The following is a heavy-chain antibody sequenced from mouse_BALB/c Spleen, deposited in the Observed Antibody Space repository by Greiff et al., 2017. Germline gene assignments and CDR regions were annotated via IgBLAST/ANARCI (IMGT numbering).Heavy chain of an antibody. V-gene: IGHV1S137*01. CDR2: ISTYYGDA. D-gene: IGHD2-3*01. Sequence: VQLQQSGAELVRPGVSVKISCKGSGYTFTDYAMHWVKQSHAKSLEWIGVISTYYGDASYNQKFKGKATMTVDKSSSTAYMELARLTSEDSAIYYCARSDDGYPYYFDYWGQGTTLTGSS. CDR1: GYTFTDYA. CDR3: ARSDDGYPYYFDY. J-gene: IGHJ2*01.